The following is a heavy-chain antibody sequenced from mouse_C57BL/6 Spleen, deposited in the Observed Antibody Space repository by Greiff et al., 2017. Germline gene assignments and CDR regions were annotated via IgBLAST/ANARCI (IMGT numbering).Heavy chain of an antibody. V-gene: IGHV1-22*01. CDR3: ARGVTTVVATGDY. Sequence: VQLKESGPELVKPGASVKMSCTASGYTFTDYNMHWVKQSHGKSLEWIGYINPNNGGTSYNQKFKGKATLTVNKSSSTAYMELRSLTSEDSAVYNCARGVTTVVATGDYWGQGTTLTVSS. CDR1: GYTFTDYN. CDR2: INPNNGGT. D-gene: IGHD1-1*01. J-gene: IGHJ2*01.